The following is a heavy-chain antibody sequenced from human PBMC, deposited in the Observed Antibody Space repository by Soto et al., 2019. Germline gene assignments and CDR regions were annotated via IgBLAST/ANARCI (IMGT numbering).Heavy chain of an antibody. CDR2: FDNGGNT. D-gene: IGHD2-15*01. J-gene: IGHJ6*03. Sequence: GSLRLSGAASGCTFSSYAMSWVRQPPGKGPEWVALFDNGGNTYYAESVKGRFTISRDSSENTLDLQLNSLRAEDTAVYYCVRDDVYCGGGRCYGVPMDVWGKGTTVTVSS. CDR1: GCTFSSYA. V-gene: IGHV3-66*01. CDR3: VRDDVYCGGGRCYGVPMDV.